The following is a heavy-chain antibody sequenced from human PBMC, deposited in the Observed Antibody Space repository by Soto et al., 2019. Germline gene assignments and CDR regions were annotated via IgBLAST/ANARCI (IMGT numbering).Heavy chain of an antibody. CDR1: GFTFSSYG. Sequence: GGSLRLSCAASGFTFSSYGMHWVRQAPGKGLEWVAVISYDGSNKYYADSVKGRFTISRDNSKNTLYLQMNSLRAEDTAVYYCAKDLRVPSIVVVPAANYYGMDVWGQGTTVTVSS. CDR2: ISYDGSNK. D-gene: IGHD2-2*01. V-gene: IGHV3-30*18. CDR3: AKDLRVPSIVVVPAANYYGMDV. J-gene: IGHJ6*02.